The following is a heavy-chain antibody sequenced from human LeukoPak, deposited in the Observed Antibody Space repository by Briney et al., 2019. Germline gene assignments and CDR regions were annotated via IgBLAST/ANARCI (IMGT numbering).Heavy chain of an antibody. V-gene: IGHV4-59*08. CDR3: ARHRSMLTPQVAYGMDV. D-gene: IGHD3-10*02. J-gene: IGHJ6*02. Sequence: SETLSLTCTVSGASISGYYWSWIRQPPGKGLEWIGYISYSGSTNYNPSLRSRVTISVDTSKNQFSLKLSSVTAADTAVYYRARHRSMLTPQVAYGMDVWGQGTTVTVSS. CDR2: ISYSGST. CDR1: GASISGYY.